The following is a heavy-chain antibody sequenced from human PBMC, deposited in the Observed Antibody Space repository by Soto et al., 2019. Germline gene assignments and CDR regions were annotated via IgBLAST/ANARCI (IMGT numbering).Heavy chain of an antibody. J-gene: IGHJ4*02. CDR1: GGSISSGGYH. V-gene: IGHV4-31*03. D-gene: IGHD3-22*01. CDR2: IYYSGST. CDR3: ARFGYSTNIGIDY. Sequence: SETLSLTCTVSGGSISSGGYHWSWIRQHPGKGLEWIGYIYYSGSTYYNPSLKSRVTISVDTSKNQFSLKLSSVTAADTAVFYCARFGYSTNIGIDYWGQGTLVTVSS.